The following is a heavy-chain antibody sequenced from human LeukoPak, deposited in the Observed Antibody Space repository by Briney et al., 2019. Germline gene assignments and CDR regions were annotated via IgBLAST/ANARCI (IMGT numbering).Heavy chain of an antibody. V-gene: IGHV1-2*02. CDR2: IYPNSGGT. D-gene: IGHD6-6*01. CDR3: ARDLPSMEYSSSSGDY. Sequence: GASVKVSCKASRYTFTGYYMHWVRQAPGQGLEWMGWIYPNSGGTNYAQKFQGRVTMTRDTSISTAYMELSRLRSDDTAVYYCARDLPSMEYSSSSGDYWGQGTLVTVSS. CDR1: RYTFTGYY. J-gene: IGHJ4*02.